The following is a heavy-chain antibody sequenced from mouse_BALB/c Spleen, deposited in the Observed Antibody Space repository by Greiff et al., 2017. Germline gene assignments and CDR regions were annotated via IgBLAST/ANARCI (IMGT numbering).Heavy chain of an antibody. J-gene: IGHJ4*01. Sequence: EVQLQESGAELVKPGASVKLSCTASGFNIKDTYMHWVKQRPEQGLEWIGRIDPANGNTKYDPKFQGKATITADTSSNTAYLQLSSLTSEDTAVYYCARSRMIRGAMDYWGQGTSVTVSS. CDR3: ARSRMIRGAMDY. V-gene: IGHV14-3*02. D-gene: IGHD2-4*01. CDR1: GFNIKDTY. CDR2: IDPANGNT.